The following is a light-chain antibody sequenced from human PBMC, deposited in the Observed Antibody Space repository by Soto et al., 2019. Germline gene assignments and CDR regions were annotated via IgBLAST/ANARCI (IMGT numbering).Light chain of an antibody. CDR2: AVT. J-gene: IGLJ1*01. CDR3: AEWDASLNGYV. Sequence: QSALTQPRSVSGSPGQSVTISCTGTSSDVGGYNYVSWYQQYPGKAPKVMIYAVTKRPSGVPDRISGSKSGASASLAISGLQSEDEADYYCAEWDASLNGYVFGTGTKVTVL. CDR1: SSDVGGYNY. V-gene: IGLV2-11*01.